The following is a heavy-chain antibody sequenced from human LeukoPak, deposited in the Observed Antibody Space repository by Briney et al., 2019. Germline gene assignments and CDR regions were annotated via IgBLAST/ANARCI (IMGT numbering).Heavy chain of an antibody. Sequence: ASETLSLTCAVYGGSFRGYYWSWIRQPPGKGLEWIGEINHSGSTNYNPSLKSRVTISVDTSKNQFSLKLSSVTAADTAVYYCARASAYYDFWSSNDYTWFDPWGQGTLVTVSS. CDR1: GGSFRGYY. J-gene: IGHJ5*02. CDR2: INHSGST. D-gene: IGHD3-3*01. V-gene: IGHV4-34*01. CDR3: ARASAYYDFWSSNDYTWFDP.